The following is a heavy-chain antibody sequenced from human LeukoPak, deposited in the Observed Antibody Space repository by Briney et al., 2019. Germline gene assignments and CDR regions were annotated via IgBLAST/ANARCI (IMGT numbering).Heavy chain of an antibody. CDR3: ARYDSHYVDY. Sequence: GGSLRLSCAASAFPFSSYGMHWVRQAPGKGLVWVSRINSDGSSTSYADSVKGRFTISRDNAKNTLYLQMNSLRAEDTAVYYCARYDSHYVDYWGQGTLVTVSS. D-gene: IGHD3-9*01. CDR2: INSDGSST. CDR1: AFPFSSYG. J-gene: IGHJ4*02. V-gene: IGHV3-74*01.